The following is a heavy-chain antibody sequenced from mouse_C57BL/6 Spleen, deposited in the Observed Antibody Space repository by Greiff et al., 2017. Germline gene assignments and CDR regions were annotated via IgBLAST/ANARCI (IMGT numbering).Heavy chain of an antibody. D-gene: IGHD2-4*01. CDR3: ARNYDVHFDY. CDR1: GFTFSSYA. Sequence: EVKLMESGGGLVKPGGSLKLSCAASGFTFSSYAMSWVRQTPEKRLEWVATISDGGSYTYYPDNVKGRFTISRDNAKNNLYLQMSHLKSEDTAMYYCARNYDVHFDYWGQGTTLTVSS. V-gene: IGHV5-4*03. J-gene: IGHJ2*01. CDR2: ISDGGSYT.